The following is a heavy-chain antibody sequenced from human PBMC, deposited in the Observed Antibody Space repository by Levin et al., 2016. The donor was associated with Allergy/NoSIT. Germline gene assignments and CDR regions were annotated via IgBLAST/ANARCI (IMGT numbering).Heavy chain of an antibody. Sequence: GGSLRLSCAASGFTFSNYAMSWVRQAPGKGLEWVSAISGSGGSTYYADSVKGRFTISRDNSKMLYLQMNSLRAEDTAVYYCAKGDDGGDYWGQGTLVTVSS. CDR1: GFTFSNYA. V-gene: IGHV3-23*01. D-gene: IGHD2-15*01. J-gene: IGHJ4*02. CDR3: AKGDDGGDY. CDR2: ISGSGGST.